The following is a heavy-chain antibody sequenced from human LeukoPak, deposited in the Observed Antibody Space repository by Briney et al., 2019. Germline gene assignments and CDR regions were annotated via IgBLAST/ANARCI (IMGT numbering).Heavy chain of an antibody. CDR3: ARARHYDFWSGLIGWFDP. CDR1: GYTFTSYG. D-gene: IGHD3-3*01. V-gene: IGHV1-69*04. J-gene: IGHJ5*02. Sequence: SVKVSCKASGYTFTSYGISWVRQAPGQGLEWMGRIIPILGIANYAQKFQGRVTITADKSTSTAYMELSSLRSEDTAVYYCARARHYDFWSGLIGWFDPWGQGTLVTVSS. CDR2: IIPILGIA.